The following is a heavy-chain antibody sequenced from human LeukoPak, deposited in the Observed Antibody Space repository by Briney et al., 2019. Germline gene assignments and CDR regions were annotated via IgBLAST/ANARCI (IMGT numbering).Heavy chain of an antibody. CDR1: GGSFSGYY. CDR2: INHSGST. J-gene: IGHJ3*02. V-gene: IGHV4-34*01. Sequence: RPSETLSLTCAVYGGSFSGYYWSWIRQPPGKGLEWIGEINHSGSTNYNPSLKSRVTISVDTSKNQFSLKLSSVTAADTAVYYCERGDRPREIPPLIRKKNAFDIWGQGTMVTVSS. D-gene: IGHD2-8*01. CDR3: ERGDRPREIPPLIRKKNAFDI.